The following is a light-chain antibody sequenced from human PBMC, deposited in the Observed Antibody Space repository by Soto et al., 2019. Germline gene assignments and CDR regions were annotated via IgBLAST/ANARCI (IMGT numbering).Light chain of an antibody. Sequence: DIQMTQSPATVSASVGDRVTITCRSSQNINYWLAWYQQRPGSAPKLLIYDVSTLQSGVPSRFSGSHSGTDFTLTISPLQPDDFATYYCQYYAFDSQTFGQGTKVEVK. CDR2: DVS. CDR3: QYYAFDSQT. CDR1: QNINYW. J-gene: IGKJ1*01. V-gene: IGKV1-5*01.